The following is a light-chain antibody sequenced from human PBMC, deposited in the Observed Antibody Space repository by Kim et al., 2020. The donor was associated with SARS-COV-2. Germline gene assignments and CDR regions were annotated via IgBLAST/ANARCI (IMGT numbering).Light chain of an antibody. CDR3: QHYDGYPYT. Sequence: SASVGDRLTITCRASQSMSSRLAWYQQRPGKAPKLLIYDVSTLKSGVPSRFSGSASGTEFTLTISGLQPDDFATYYCQHYDGYPYTFGQGTQLEIK. CDR1: QSMSSR. CDR2: DVS. J-gene: IGKJ2*01. V-gene: IGKV1-5*01.